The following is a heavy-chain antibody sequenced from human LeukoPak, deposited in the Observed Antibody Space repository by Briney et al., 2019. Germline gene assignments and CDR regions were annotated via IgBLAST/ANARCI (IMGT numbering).Heavy chain of an antibody. J-gene: IGHJ4*02. CDR1: GFTFSSYW. D-gene: IGHD6-13*01. Sequence: GGTLRLSCVASGFTFSSYWMSWVRQAPGKGLEWVANIKQDGSDKYYVDSVKGRFTISRDNAKNSLYLQMNSLRAEDTAVYYCASGQKLGFWGQGTLVTVSS. CDR3: ASGQKLGF. V-gene: IGHV3-7*01. CDR2: IKQDGSDK.